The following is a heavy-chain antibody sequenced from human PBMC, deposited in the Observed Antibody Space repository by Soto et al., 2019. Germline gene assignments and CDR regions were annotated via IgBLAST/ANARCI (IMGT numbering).Heavy chain of an antibody. V-gene: IGHV2-5*01. CDR2: IYWNDDK. Sequence: SGPTLVNPTQTLTLTCTFSGFSLSTSGVGVGWIRQPPGKALEWLALIYWNDDKRYSPSLKSRLTITKDTSKNQVVLTMTNMDPVDTTTYYCAHTRVRRAYYSDSSGYYYEDYWGQGTLVTVSS. CDR3: AHTRVRRAYYSDSSGYYYEDY. J-gene: IGHJ4*02. CDR1: GFSLSTSGVG. D-gene: IGHD3-22*01.